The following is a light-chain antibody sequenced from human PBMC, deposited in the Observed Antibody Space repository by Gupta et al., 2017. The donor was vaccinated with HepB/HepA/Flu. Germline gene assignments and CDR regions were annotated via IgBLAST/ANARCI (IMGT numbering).Light chain of an antibody. Sequence: VLTQSPATLSLSPGQRATLSCRASENLNHSLAWYHQRPGQSPRFLIYDASGRATGVPPRFSGSGFGTDFTLTIARRDSEDMGIYYFQHRLSWPLTFGCWTKV. CDR2: DAS. CDR3: QHRLSWPLT. J-gene: IGKJ3*01. CDR1: ENLNHS. V-gene: IGKV3-11*01.